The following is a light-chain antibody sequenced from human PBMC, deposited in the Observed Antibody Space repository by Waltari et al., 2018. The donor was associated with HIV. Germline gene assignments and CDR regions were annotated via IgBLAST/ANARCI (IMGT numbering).Light chain of an antibody. J-gene: IGKJ4*01. CDR2: DAS. CDR3: QQRSNWPPLT. V-gene: IGKV3-11*01. Sequence: EIVLTQSPASLSLSPGQRATLSCRASQSVNNYLAWYQQKPGQAPRLLIYDASNRATGIPARFSGSGSGTDFTLTISSLEPEDFAIYYCQQRSNWPPLTFGGGTKVEIK. CDR1: QSVNNY.